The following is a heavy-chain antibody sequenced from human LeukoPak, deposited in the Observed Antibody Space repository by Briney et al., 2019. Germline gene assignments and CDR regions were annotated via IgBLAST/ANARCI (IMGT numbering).Heavy chain of an antibody. D-gene: IGHD3-22*01. CDR1: GFTFSSYA. J-gene: IGHJ3*02. V-gene: IGHV3-21*01. CDR3: ARDHYYDSSGYYYDAFDI. CDR2: ISSSSSYI. Sequence: GGSLRLSCAASGFTFSSYAMSWVRQAPGKGLEWVSSISSSSSYIYYADSVKGRFTISRDNAKNSLYLQMNSLRAEDTAVYYCARDHYYDSSGYYYDAFDIWGQGTMVTVSS.